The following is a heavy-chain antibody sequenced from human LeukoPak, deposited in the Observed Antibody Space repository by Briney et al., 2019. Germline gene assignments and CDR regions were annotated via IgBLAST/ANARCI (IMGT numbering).Heavy chain of an antibody. V-gene: IGHV3-7*01. J-gene: IGHJ3*02. D-gene: IGHD3-22*01. CDR2: IKQDGSEK. CDR3: ARVHQTTMIVDRGAFDI. CDR1: GFTFSSYW. Sequence: PGGSLRLSCAASGFTFSSYWMSWVRQAPGKGLEWVANIKQDGSEKYYVDSVKGRFTISRDNAKNSLYLQMNSLRAEDTAVYYCARVHQTTMIVDRGAFDIWGQGTMVTVSS.